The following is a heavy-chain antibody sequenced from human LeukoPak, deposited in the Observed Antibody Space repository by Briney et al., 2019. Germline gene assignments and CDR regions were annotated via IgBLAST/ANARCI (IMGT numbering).Heavy chain of an antibody. J-gene: IGHJ5*02. CDR3: ARDVGYSSDDFT. Sequence: GGSLRLSCAASGFTVSSTYMSWVRQAPGKGLQWVSVIYSGGGTYYAASVKGRFTISRDNSNNTVFLQMNNLRAEDTAVYSCARDVGYSSDDFTWGQGVLVIVSS. CDR1: GFTVSSTY. CDR2: IYSGGGT. V-gene: IGHV3-66*01. D-gene: IGHD5-12*01.